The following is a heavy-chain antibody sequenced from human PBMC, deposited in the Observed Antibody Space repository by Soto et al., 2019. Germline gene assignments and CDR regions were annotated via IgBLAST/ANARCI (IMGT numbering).Heavy chain of an antibody. V-gene: IGHV3-48*02. D-gene: IGHD2-2*01. Sequence: GGSLRLSCTATGFTFNTYTMNWVRQAPGKGLEWISYISPDGSMYYADSVKSRFTISRDNARNSLYLQMNSLRDEDTAVYYCARDRDYAFDYWGQGXLVTVYS. CDR3: ARDRDYAFDY. CDR1: GFTFNTYT. CDR2: ISPDGSM. J-gene: IGHJ4*02.